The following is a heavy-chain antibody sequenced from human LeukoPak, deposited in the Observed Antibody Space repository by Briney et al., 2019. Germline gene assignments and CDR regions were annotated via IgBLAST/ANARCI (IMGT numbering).Heavy chain of an antibody. CDR1: GFTFSSYG. Sequence: PGGSLRLSCAASGFTFSSYGMHWVRQAPGKGLEWVAVIWYDGSNKYYADSVKGRFTISRDNSKNTLYLQMNSLRAEDTAVYYCANGYCSGGSCYSLFQHWGQGTLVTVSS. J-gene: IGHJ1*01. CDR3: ANGYCSGGSCYSLFQH. D-gene: IGHD2-15*01. CDR2: IWYDGSNK. V-gene: IGHV3-33*06.